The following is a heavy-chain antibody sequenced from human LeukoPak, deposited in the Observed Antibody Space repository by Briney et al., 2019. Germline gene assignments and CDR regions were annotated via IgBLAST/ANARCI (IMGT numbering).Heavy chain of an antibody. Sequence: GRSLRLSCAASGFTFSSYGMHWVRQAPGKGLEWVALISYDGSNKYYTDSVKGRFTISRDDSKNTYLQMNRLRAGDTAVYYCARVDSSGYYLVGACDIWGQGTMVTVSS. CDR1: GFTFSSYG. J-gene: IGHJ3*02. CDR2: ISYDGSNK. D-gene: IGHD3-22*01. CDR3: ARVDSSGYYLVGACDI. V-gene: IGHV3-30*03.